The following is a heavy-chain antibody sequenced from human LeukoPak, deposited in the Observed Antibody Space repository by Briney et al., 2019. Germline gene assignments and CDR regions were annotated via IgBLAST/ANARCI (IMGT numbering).Heavy chain of an antibody. CDR3: ARDITWEYYYYYMDV. D-gene: IGHD1-26*01. Sequence: PGGSLRLSCAASGFTFSSYWMSWVRQAPGKGLEWVANIKQDGSEKYYVDSVKGRFTISRDNAKNSLYLRMNSLRAEDTAVYYCARDITWEYYYYYMDVWGKGTTVTVSS. CDR2: IKQDGSEK. V-gene: IGHV3-7*01. CDR1: GFTFSSYW. J-gene: IGHJ6*03.